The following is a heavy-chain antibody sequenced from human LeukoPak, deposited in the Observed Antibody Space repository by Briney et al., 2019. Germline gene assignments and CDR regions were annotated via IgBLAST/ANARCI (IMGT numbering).Heavy chain of an antibody. CDR2: IYYSGST. J-gene: IGHJ4*02. CDR1: GGSISSYY. D-gene: IGHD3-10*01. V-gene: IGHV4-59*08. Sequence: SDTLSLTCTVSGGSISSYYWSWIRQPPGKGLEWIGYIYYSGSTNYNPSLKSRVTISVETSKTQFSLKLSSVTAADTAVYYCERHDPGYGSGSYYMGYFDYWGQGTLVTVSS. CDR3: ERHDPGYGSGSYYMGYFDY.